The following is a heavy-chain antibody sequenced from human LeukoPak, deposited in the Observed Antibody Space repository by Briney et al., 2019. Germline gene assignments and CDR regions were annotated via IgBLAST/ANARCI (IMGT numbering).Heavy chain of an antibody. CDR2: IYYSGSS. J-gene: IGHJ6*03. CDR3: ARSVVVPAAITYYYYYMDV. Sequence: SETLTLTCPVSGDSINSYYWSWIRQPPWKGLEWIGYIYYSGSSNYNPSLKSRVTISVDTSKNQFSLKMSSVTAADTAVYYCARSVVVPAAITYYYYYMDVWGKGTTVTVSS. V-gene: IGHV4-59*08. D-gene: IGHD2-2*02. CDR1: GDSINSYY.